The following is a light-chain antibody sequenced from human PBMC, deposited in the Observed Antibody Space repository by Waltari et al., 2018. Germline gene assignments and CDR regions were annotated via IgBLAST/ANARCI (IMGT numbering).Light chain of an antibody. J-gene: IGLJ3*02. CDR3: QSYDDTHQV. CDR1: SGSIARNT. V-gene: IGLV6-57*03. CDR2: EDN. Sequence: NFMLTQPHSVSESPGKTVIISCTRSSGSIARNTVQWYQPRPGSAPTTVIYEDNQRLSGVPDRFSGSIDRSSNSASLTISGLKTEDEADYYCQSYDDTHQVFGGGTKLTVL.